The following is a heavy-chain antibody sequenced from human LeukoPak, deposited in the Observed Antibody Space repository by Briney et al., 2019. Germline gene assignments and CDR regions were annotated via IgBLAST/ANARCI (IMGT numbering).Heavy chain of an antibody. D-gene: IGHD6-19*01. CDR1: GYTFTSYG. CDR2: ISPNNGNT. V-gene: IGHV1-18*01. Sequence: ASVKVSCKASGYTFTSYGISWVRQAPGQGLEWMGWISPNNGNTNYAQKLQGRVTMTTDTSTSTAYMELRSLRSDDTAVYYCASSYSSGPHMRFQHWGQGTLVSVSS. CDR3: ASSYSSGPHMRFQH. J-gene: IGHJ1*01.